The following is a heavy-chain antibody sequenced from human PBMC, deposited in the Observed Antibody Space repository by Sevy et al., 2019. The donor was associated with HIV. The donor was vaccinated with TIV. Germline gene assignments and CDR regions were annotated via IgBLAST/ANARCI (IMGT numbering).Heavy chain of an antibody. CDR1: GYTFTGYY. Sequence: ASVKVSCKASGYTFTGYYMHCVRQAPGQGLEWMGRINPNSGGTNYAQKFQGRVTMTRDTSISTAYMELGRLRSDDTAVYYCASSPGDVYKTYYYDSSGPNLNYWGQGTLVTVSS. D-gene: IGHD3-22*01. V-gene: IGHV1-2*06. CDR2: INPNSGGT. CDR3: ASSPGDVYKTYYYDSSGPNLNY. J-gene: IGHJ4*02.